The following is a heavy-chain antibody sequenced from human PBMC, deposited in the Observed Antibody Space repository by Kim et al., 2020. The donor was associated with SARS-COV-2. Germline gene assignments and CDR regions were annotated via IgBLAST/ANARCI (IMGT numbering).Heavy chain of an antibody. Sequence: DSVKVRFTISRDNSKDTLYLHMNSLRAEDTALYYCAKARYCSGGSCAVDYWGKGTLVTVSS. J-gene: IGHJ4*02. V-gene: IGHV3-23*01. D-gene: IGHD2-15*01. CDR3: AKARYCSGGSCAVDY.